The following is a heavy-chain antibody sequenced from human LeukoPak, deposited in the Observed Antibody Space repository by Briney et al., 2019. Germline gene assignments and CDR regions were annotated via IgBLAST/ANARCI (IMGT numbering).Heavy chain of an antibody. V-gene: IGHV4-4*07. D-gene: IGHD1-1*01. J-gene: IGHJ3*02. CDR2: IYISGGT. Sequence: SETLSLTCTVSGGSIGSYYWSWIRQPAGKGLEWIGRIYISGGTNYNPSLKSRATMSVDTSKNQFSLKLSSVTAADTAVYYCARDVRLKYDAFDIWGQGTMVTVSS. CDR3: ARDVRLKYDAFDI. CDR1: GGSIGSYY.